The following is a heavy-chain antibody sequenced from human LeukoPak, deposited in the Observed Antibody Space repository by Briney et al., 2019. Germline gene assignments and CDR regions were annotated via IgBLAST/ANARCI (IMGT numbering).Heavy chain of an antibody. CDR3: ARGRRDTIFGVVINYYMDV. CDR2: MNPNSGNT. V-gene: IGHV1-8*01. D-gene: IGHD3-3*01. CDR1: GYTFTSYD. J-gene: IGHJ6*03. Sequence: ASVKVSCKASGYTFTSYDINWVRQAPGQGLEWMGWMNPNSGNTGYAQKFQGRVTMTRNTSISTAYMELSSLRSEDTAVYYCARGRRDTIFGVVINYYMDVWGKGTTVTVSS.